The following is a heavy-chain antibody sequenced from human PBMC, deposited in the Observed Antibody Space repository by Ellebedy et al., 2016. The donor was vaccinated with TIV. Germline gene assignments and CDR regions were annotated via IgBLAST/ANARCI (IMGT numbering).Heavy chain of an antibody. CDR1: GGSISSSSYY. CDR2: INHSGST. D-gene: IGHD5-12*01. Sequence: SETLSLXXTVSGGSISSSSYYWGWIRQPPGKGLEWIGEINHSGSTNYNPSLKSRVTISVDTSKNQFSLKLSSVTAADTAVYYCASWSGYVYYFGYWGQGTLVTVSS. V-gene: IGHV4-39*07. J-gene: IGHJ4*02. CDR3: ASWSGYVYYFGY.